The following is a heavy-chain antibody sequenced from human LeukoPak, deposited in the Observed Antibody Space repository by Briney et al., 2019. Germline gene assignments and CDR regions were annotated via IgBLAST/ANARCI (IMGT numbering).Heavy chain of an antibody. V-gene: IGHV4-59*01. CDR3: ARAGGYSSRFDP. CDR1: GGSISSYY. Sequence: SETLSLTCTVSGGSISSYYWSWIRQPPGKGLEWIGYIYYSGSTNYNPSLKSRVTISVDTSKNQFSLKLSSVTAADTDVYYCARAGGYSSRFDPWGRGTLVTVSS. D-gene: IGHD6-13*01. CDR2: IYYSGST. J-gene: IGHJ5*02.